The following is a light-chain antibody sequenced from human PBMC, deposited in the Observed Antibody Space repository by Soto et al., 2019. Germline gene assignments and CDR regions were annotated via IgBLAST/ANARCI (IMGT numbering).Light chain of an antibody. CDR1: QSVSSSY. CDR3: QQYGSSPLWT. CDR2: GAS. Sequence: EIVLTQSPGTLSLSPGERATLSCRASQSVSSSYLAWYQQKPGQAPRLLIYGASSRATGIPDFTLTISRLEPEDFAVYYCQQYGSSPLWTFGQGTKVDIK. J-gene: IGKJ1*01. V-gene: IGKV3-20*01.